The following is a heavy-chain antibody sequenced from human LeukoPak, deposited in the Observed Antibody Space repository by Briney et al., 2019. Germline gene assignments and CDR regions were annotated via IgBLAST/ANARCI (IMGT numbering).Heavy chain of an antibody. J-gene: IGHJ4*02. CDR1: GFTFGSHW. V-gene: IGHV3-7*01. CDR3: ARWNYDSLTGYYIDY. CDR2: IQPDGTAK. D-gene: IGHD3-9*01. Sequence: GGSLRLSCAASGFTFGSHWMTWVRQAPGMGLEWVANIQPDGTAKEFVGSVKGRFSIPRGNAENSLYLQMNSLRAEDTAVYYCARWNYDSLTGYYIDYWGQGTLVAVSS.